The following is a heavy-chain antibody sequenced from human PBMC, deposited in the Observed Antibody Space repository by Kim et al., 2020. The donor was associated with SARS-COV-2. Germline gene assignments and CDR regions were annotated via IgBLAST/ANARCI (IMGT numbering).Heavy chain of an antibody. CDR2: IYYRGST. V-gene: IGHV4-59*13. J-gene: IGHJ5*02. Sequence: SETLSLTCTVSGGSISSYSFIWIRQPPGKGLEWSGYIYYRGSTNYNPSLKSGVTISVDTSKNQFSLKLSSVTAADTAVYYWARVEESSGYYWPLDPWGQG. CDR3: ARVEESSGYYWPLDP. CDR1: GGSISSYS. D-gene: IGHD3-22*01.